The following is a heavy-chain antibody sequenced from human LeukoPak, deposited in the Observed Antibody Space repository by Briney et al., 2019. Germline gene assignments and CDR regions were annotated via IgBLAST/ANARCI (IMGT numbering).Heavy chain of an antibody. J-gene: IGHJ4*02. CDR1: GGSISSYY. CDR2: IYYIGST. D-gene: IGHD3-22*01. V-gene: IGHV4-59*01. CDR3: ARGYYYDSSGYYSY. Sequence: ASETLSLTCTVSGGSISSYYWSWVRQPPGKGLEWIGCIYYIGSTNYNPSLKSRVAISVDTSKNQFSLKLSSVTAADTAVYYCARGYYYDSSGYYSYWGQGTLVTVSS.